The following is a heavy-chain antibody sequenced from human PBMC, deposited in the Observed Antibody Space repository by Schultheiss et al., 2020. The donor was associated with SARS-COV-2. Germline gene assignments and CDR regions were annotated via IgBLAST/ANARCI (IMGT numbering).Heavy chain of an antibody. J-gene: IGHJ4*02. D-gene: IGHD5-12*01. V-gene: IGHV4-39*02. CDR2: MFYTDNT. Sequence: SETLSLTCTVSGGSISRSGYYWGWIRQSPGKGLEWIGSMFYTDNTYYNPPLKGRITISADTSKNQFSLKLSSVTASDTAVYYCARDQVVGDYDLVDWGQGTLVTVSS. CDR1: GGSISRSGYY. CDR3: ARDQVVGDYDLVD.